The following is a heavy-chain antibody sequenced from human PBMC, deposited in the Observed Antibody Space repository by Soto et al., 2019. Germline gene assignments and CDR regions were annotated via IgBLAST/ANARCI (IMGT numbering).Heavy chain of an antibody. V-gene: IGHV3-30-3*01. J-gene: IGHJ4*02. Sequence: QMHLVESGGGVVQHGRSLRLSCADSGLTFSNYALHWVRQAPGKGLDWVAAISSDGNNKYYADSVKGRFTISRDNYKNTLYMQMNSLRTKDTAVYYCTTIRLGPHDYWGQGTLVTVSS. CDR3: TTIRLGPHDY. CDR1: GLTFSNYA. D-gene: IGHD3-16*01. CDR2: ISSDGNNK.